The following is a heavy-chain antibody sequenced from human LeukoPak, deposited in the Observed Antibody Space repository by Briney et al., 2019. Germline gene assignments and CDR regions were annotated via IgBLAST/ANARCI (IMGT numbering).Heavy chain of an antibody. CDR1: GFTFSTYW. Sequence: GGSLRLSCAASGFTFSTYWMSWVRQAPGKGLEWVANIKQDGSAEVYMDSVKGRFTISRDNAKNSLFLQMNTLRAEDTAVCYCARDPYSSTWSYGMDVWGQGTTVTVSS. J-gene: IGHJ6*02. CDR2: IKQDGSAE. D-gene: IGHD6-6*01. CDR3: ARDPYSSTWSYGMDV. V-gene: IGHV3-7*05.